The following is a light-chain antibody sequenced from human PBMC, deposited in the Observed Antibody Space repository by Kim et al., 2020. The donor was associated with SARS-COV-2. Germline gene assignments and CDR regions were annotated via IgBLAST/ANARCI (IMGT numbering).Light chain of an antibody. V-gene: IGKV1-16*01. CDR1: QDIHQH. CDR3: QQYRFYAPA. CDR2: ATS. J-gene: IGKJ1*01. Sequence: ASVGDKYTVSCRARQDIHQHSAWFQQKPGKARKSLIFATSTLQTWDPARFSGCRSETDFTLTISTLQAEDSETYYCQQYRFYAPAFGQGTKVDIK.